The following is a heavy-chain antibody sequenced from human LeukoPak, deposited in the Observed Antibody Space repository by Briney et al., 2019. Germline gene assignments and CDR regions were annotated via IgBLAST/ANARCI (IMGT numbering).Heavy chain of an antibody. CDR2: IYTSGST. J-gene: IGHJ6*03. CDR1: GGSISSYY. V-gene: IGHV4-4*07. Sequence: PSETLSLTCTVSGGSISSYYWSWIRQPAGKGLEWIGRIYTSGSTNYNPSLKSRVTISVDTSKNQFSLKLSSVTAADTAVYYCARGNDGSGSFHYYMDVWGKGTTVTVSS. D-gene: IGHD3-10*01. CDR3: ARGNDGSGSFHYYMDV.